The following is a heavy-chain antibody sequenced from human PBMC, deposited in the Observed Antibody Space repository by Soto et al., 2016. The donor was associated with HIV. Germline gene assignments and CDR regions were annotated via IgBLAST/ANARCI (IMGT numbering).Heavy chain of an antibody. Sequence: EVQLVESGGGLVQPGGSLRLSCAASGFTFSSYWMHWVRQAPGKGLVWVSRINSDGSRTSYADSVKGRFTISRDNAKNTLYLQMNSLRAEDTAVYYCAGGGEYYDILTGYWGQGTLVTVSS. V-gene: IGHV3-74*01. CDR1: GFTFSSYW. CDR3: AGGGEYYDILTGY. J-gene: IGHJ4*02. CDR2: INSDGSRT. D-gene: IGHD3-9*01.